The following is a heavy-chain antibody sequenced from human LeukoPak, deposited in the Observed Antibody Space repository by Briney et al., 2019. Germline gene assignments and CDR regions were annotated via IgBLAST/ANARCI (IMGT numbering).Heavy chain of an antibody. CDR3: ARDQCSGGSCYSAFDY. Sequence: ASVKVSCKASGGTFSSYTISWVRQAPGQGLEWMGRIIPILGIANYAQKSQGRVTITADKSTSTAYMELSSLRSEDTAVYYCARDQCSGGSCYSAFDYWGQGTLVTVSS. J-gene: IGHJ4*02. CDR2: IIPILGIA. CDR1: GGTFSSYT. V-gene: IGHV1-69*04. D-gene: IGHD2-15*01.